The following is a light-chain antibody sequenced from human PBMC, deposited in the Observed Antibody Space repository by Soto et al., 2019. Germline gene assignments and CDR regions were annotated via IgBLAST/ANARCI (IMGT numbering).Light chain of an antibody. CDR1: SSDVGSYNL. CDR3: CSYAGSSIHLV. CDR2: EGS. V-gene: IGLV2-23*01. J-gene: IGLJ2*01. Sequence: QSALTQPASVSGSPGQSITISCTGTSSDVGSYNLVSWYQQHPGKAPKLMIYEGSKRPSGVSNRFSGSKSGNTASLTISGLQEDDEAADYCCSYAGSSIHLVFGGGTKLTVL.